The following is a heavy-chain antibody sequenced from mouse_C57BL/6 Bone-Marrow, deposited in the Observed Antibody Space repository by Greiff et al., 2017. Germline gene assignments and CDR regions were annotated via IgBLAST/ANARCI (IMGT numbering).Heavy chain of an antibody. V-gene: IGHV14-2*01. Sequence: EVKLQESGAELVKPGASVKLSCTASGFNIKDYYMHWVKQRTEQGLEWIGRIDPEDGDTKYAPKFQGKATITADTSSNTAYLQLSSLTSGGTAVYYCARSGRWLLLGFAYWGQGTLVTVSA. J-gene: IGHJ3*01. CDR1: GFNIKDYY. CDR2: IDPEDGDT. CDR3: ARSGRWLLLGFAY. D-gene: IGHD2-3*01.